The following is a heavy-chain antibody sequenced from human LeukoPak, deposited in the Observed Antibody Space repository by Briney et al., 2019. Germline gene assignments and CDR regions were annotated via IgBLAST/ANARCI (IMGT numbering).Heavy chain of an antibody. CDR3: ARGPFSSSWSEFDY. V-gene: IGHV3-21*01. CDR2: ISSDSISI. CDR1: GFTFNNYA. J-gene: IGHJ4*02. D-gene: IGHD6-13*01. Sequence: GGSLRLSCAASGFTFNNYAMSWVRQAPGKGLEWVSAISSDSISIYYVDSVKGRFTISRDNAKNSLYLHMNSLRAEDTAVYYCARGPFSSSWSEFDYWGQGTLVTVSS.